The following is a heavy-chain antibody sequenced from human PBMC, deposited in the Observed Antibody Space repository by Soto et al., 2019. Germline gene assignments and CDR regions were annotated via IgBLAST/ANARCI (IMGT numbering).Heavy chain of an antibody. Sequence: GGSLRLSCAASGFTFSSYGMHWVRQAQGKGLEWVAVISYDGSNKYYADSVKGRFTISRDNSKNTLYLQMNSLRAEDTAVYYCAKEKIFDPWGQGTLVTVS. V-gene: IGHV3-30*18. CDR3: AKEKIFDP. J-gene: IGHJ5*02. CDR2: ISYDGSNK. CDR1: GFTFSSYG.